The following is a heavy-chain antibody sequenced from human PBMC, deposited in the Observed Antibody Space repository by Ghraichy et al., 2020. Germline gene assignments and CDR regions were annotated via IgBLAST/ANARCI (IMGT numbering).Heavy chain of an antibody. J-gene: IGHJ5*02. V-gene: IGHV3-74*01. Sequence: GESLNISCAASGFTFSSYWMHWVRQAPGKGLVWVSRINSDGSSTSYADSVKGRFTISRDNAKNTLYLQMNSLRAEDTAVYYCARDTYERRGNWFDPWGQGTLVTVSS. D-gene: IGHD3-22*01. CDR2: INSDGSST. CDR1: GFTFSSYW. CDR3: ARDTYERRGNWFDP.